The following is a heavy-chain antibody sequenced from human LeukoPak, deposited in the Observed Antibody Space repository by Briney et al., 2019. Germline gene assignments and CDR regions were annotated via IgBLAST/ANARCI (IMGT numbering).Heavy chain of an antibody. CDR3: ASTPNAHCSSTSCYYFDY. CDR1: GGSISSGGYY. J-gene: IGHJ4*02. D-gene: IGHD2-2*01. Sequence: SQNLSLTCTVSGGSISSGGYYWSWIRQPPGKGLEWIGYIYHSGSTYYNPSLKSRVTISVDRSKNQFSLKLSSVTAADTAVYYCASTPNAHCSSTSCYYFDYWGQGTLVTVSS. V-gene: IGHV4-30-2*01. CDR2: IYHSGST.